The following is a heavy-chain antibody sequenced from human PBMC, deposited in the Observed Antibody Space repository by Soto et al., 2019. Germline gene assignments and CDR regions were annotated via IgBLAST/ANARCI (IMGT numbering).Heavy chain of an antibody. J-gene: IGHJ4*02. D-gene: IGHD2-2*01. CDR3: AHKGPDCSGTNCRFSY. V-gene: IGHV2-5*02. Sequence: GLDLEWLALIYWDDDKRYSPSLTSRLTITKDTSKNQVVLTMTNVDPVDTATYYCAHKGPDCSGTNCRFSYWGQGTLVTVSS. CDR2: IYWDDDK.